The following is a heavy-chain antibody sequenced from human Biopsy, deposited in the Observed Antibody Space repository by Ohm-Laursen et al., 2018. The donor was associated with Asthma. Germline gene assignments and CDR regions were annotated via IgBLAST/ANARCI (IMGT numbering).Heavy chain of an antibody. D-gene: IGHD2-2*01. J-gene: IGHJ4*02. CDR2: INSVFGTT. Sequence: SSVKVSCKSLGGTFNTYVIGWVRQAPGQGLEWMGGINSVFGTTTYPQKFQDKVTITADDSTSTVYMELSSLRSEGTAVYYCARKAGSCISRTCYSLDFWGQGTLVTVSS. V-gene: IGHV1-69*01. CDR1: GGTFNTYV. CDR3: ARKAGSCISRTCYSLDF.